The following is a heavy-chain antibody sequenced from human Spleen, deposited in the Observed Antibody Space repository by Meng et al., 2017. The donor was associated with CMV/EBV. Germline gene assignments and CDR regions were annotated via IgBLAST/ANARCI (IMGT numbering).Heavy chain of an antibody. Sequence: GESLKISCAASGFIFSSYGMHWVRQAPGKGLEWVSTITGNGAGTYYADSVKGRFTISRDKSWNSLFLQMNSLRVEDTAIYYCTKDRRGQYYGSGGMDVWGQGTTVTVSS. CDR1: GFIFSSYG. CDR3: TKDRRGQYYGSGGMDV. V-gene: IGHV3-23*01. CDR2: ITGNGAGT. J-gene: IGHJ6*02. D-gene: IGHD3-10*01.